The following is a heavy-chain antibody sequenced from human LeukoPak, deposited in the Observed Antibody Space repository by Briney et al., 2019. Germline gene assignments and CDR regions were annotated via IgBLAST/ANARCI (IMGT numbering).Heavy chain of an antibody. CDR1: GYTFTSYG. CDR3: ASPVDSSSWYYFDY. D-gene: IGHD6-13*01. Sequence: VASVKVSCKASGYTFTSYGISWVRQAPGQGLEWMGWISAYNGNTNYAQKFQGRVTITTDESTSTAYMELSSLRSEDTAVYYCASPVDSSSWYYFDYWGQGTLVTVSS. J-gene: IGHJ4*02. V-gene: IGHV1-18*01. CDR2: ISAYNGNT.